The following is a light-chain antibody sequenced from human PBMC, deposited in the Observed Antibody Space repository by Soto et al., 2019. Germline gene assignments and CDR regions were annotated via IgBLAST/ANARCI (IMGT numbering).Light chain of an antibody. CDR1: SDHSAYA. J-gene: IGLJ3*02. Sequence: QPVLTQSPSASASLGASVKLTCTLDSDHSAYAIAWHQQQPGKGPRYLMKLNSNGSQKKGDGIPDRFSGSSSGAERYLTISSLQSEDEADYYCQTWGTGFWVFGGGTKVTVL. V-gene: IGLV4-69*01. CDR3: QTWGTGFWV. CDR2: LNSNGSQ.